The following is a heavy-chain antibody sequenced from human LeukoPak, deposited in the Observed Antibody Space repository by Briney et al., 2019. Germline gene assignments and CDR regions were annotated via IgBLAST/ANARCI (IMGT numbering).Heavy chain of an antibody. CDR1: TFTFSKAW. CDR3: ARVNTGAFDY. V-gene: IGHV3-53*01. J-gene: IGHJ4*02. D-gene: IGHD1-1*01. Sequence: GGSLRLSCTVSTFTFSKAWMSWVRQAPGKGLEWVSVIYSGGSTYYADSVKGRFTISRDNSKNTLYLQMNSLRAEDTAVYYCARVNTGAFDYWGQGTLVTVSS. CDR2: IYSGGST.